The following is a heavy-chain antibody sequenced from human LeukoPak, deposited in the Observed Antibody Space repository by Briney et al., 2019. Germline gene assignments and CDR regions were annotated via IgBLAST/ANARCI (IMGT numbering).Heavy chain of an antibody. V-gene: IGHV2-5*02. CDR3: AHPGGPGSFDV. J-gene: IGHJ3*01. CDR2: IYWDDDK. Sequence: SCPTLVKPTQTVTLTCTFSGFSLSTGGVGVGVGWIRQPPGKALEWLALIYWDDDKRYSPSLKSRLTITKDTSKNQVVLTMTNMDPADTATYYCAHPGGPGSFDVWGQGTVVTVSS. D-gene: IGHD3-10*01. CDR1: GFSLSTGGVGVG.